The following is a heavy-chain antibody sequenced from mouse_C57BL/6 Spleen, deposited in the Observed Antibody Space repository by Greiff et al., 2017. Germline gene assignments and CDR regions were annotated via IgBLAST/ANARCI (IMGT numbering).Heavy chain of an antibody. CDR3: ARDNWDGAMDY. D-gene: IGHD4-1*01. CDR2: IYPRDGST. CDR1: GYTFTSYD. Sequence: QVQLQQSGPELVKPGASVKLSCKASGYTFTSYDINWVKQRPGQGLEWIGWIYPRDGSTKYNEKFKGKATLTVATSSSTAYMELHSLTSEDSAVYFCARDNWDGAMDYWGQGTSVTVSS. J-gene: IGHJ4*01. V-gene: IGHV1-85*01.